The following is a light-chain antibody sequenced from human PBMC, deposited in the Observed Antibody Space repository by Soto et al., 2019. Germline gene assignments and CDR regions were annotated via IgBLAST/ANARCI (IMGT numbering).Light chain of an antibody. CDR2: GAS. Sequence: EIILTQSPDTPSFSPGERATLSRRASQTVSSNYLAWCQQRPGQAPRLLIYGASTRAAGIPDRFSGSGSGTEFTLTISSLQSEDFAVYYCQQYSKWPITFGQGTRLEIK. CDR3: QQYSKWPIT. V-gene: IGKV3D-15*01. CDR1: QTVSSN. J-gene: IGKJ5*01.